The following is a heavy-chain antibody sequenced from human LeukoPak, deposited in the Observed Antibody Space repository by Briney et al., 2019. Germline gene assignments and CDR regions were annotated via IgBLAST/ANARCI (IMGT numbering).Heavy chain of an antibody. CDR3: AKPYYGSGSYYGFNYYAFEY. D-gene: IGHD3-10*01. J-gene: IGHJ4*02. CDR2: ISGSGDST. Sequence: GDSLRLSCAASGFTFSSYAMSWVRQAPGKGLEWLSIISGSGDSTYYADSVKDRFTISRDNSKNTLYLQMNSLRAEDTAVYYCAKPYYGSGSYYGFNYYAFEYWGQGTLVTVSS. CDR1: GFTFSSYA. V-gene: IGHV3-23*01.